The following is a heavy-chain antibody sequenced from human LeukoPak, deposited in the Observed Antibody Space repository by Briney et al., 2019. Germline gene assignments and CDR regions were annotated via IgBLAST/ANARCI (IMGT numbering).Heavy chain of an antibody. J-gene: IGHJ4*02. CDR1: GFSFSSYS. CDR2: ISRSSSDI. Sequence: GGSLRLSCAASGFSFSSYSMSWVRQAPGKGLGWVSFISRSSSDIYHADSVKGRFTISRDNAKNSLYLQMNSLRAEDTAVYYCARDLPAAVDWGQGTLVTVSS. D-gene: IGHD2-2*01. CDR3: ARDLPAAVD. V-gene: IGHV3-21*01.